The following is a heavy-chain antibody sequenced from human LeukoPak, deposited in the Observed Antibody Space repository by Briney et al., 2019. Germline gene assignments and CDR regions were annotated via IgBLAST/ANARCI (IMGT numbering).Heavy chain of an antibody. CDR3: AGDSSGYYYGAFDI. J-gene: IGHJ3*02. D-gene: IGHD3-22*01. CDR1: GGSISSSSYY. Sequence: SETLSLTCTVSGGSISSSSYYWGWIRQPPGKGLEWIGSIYYSGSTYYNPSLKSRVTISVDKSKNQFSLKLSSVTAADTAVYYCAGDSSGYYYGAFDIWGQGTMVTVSS. CDR2: IYYSGST. V-gene: IGHV4-39*07.